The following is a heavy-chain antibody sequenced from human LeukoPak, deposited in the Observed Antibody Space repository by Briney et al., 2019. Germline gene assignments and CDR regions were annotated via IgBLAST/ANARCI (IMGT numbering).Heavy chain of an antibody. CDR3: VRNNYGVDY. D-gene: IGHD4-17*01. CDR1: GFTFRTYW. J-gene: IGHJ4*02. CDR2: INSDGTDT. V-gene: IGHV3-74*03. Sequence: GGSLRLSCVASGFTFRTYWMQWVRQAPGEGLVWVSHINSDGTDTTYADAVKGRFTTARDNTKNTLYLQMNSLRAEDTAVYYCVRNNYGVDYGGKGPLVPVPS.